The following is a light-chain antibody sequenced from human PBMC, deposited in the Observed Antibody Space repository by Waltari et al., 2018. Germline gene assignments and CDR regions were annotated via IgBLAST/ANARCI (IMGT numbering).Light chain of an antibody. J-gene: IGLJ7*01. V-gene: IGLV1-51*02. CDR1: SSKLGTHS. Sequence: QSVLTQPPSVSAAPGQRVTISCSGGSSKLGTHSTPWYRQYPGTAPKLLLYENTDRPSGIPGRFSGSKSGTSATLDITGLQAGDEADYYCGTWDSSLSGAVFGGGTHLTVL. CDR3: GTWDSSLSGAV. CDR2: ENT.